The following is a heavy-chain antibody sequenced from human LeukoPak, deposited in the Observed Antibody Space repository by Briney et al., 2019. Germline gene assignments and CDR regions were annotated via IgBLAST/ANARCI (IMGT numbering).Heavy chain of an antibody. J-gene: IGHJ4*02. Sequence: SETLSLTCTVSGGSISSYYWNWIRQPPGKGLEWIGYIYYSGSTNYNPSLKSRITISVDTSKNQFSLKLSSVTAADTAVYYCARGYNWNHLPFDYWGQGTLVTVSS. CDR1: GGSISSYY. CDR2: IYYSGST. D-gene: IGHD1-20*01. V-gene: IGHV4-59*01. CDR3: ARGYNWNHLPFDY.